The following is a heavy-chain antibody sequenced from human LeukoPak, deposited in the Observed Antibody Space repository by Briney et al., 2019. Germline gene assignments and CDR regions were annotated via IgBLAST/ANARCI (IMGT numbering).Heavy chain of an antibody. Sequence: GRSLTLSCAASGFTFSSHSMKWARHAAGEGREWVTSISSSSSYIYYADSVKGRSTISRDNAKNSLYLQMNSLRAEGTDVYCCARDSSSDYYDSSGYYWGQGTLVTVSS. CDR1: GFTFSSHS. CDR3: ARDSSSDYYDSSGYY. V-gene: IGHV3-21*01. J-gene: IGHJ4*02. D-gene: IGHD3-22*01. CDR2: ISSSSSYI.